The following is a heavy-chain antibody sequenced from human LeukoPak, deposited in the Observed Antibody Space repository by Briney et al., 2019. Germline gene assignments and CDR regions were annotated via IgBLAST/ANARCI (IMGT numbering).Heavy chain of an antibody. CDR1: GYTFTSYG. Sequence: GASVKVSCKASGYTFTSYGISWVRQAPGQGLEWMGGIIPIFGTANYAQKFQGRVTITADESTSTAYMELSSLRSEDTAVYYCARVAYSGSYEARLAPDGLYYYYYGMDVWGQGTTVTVSS. D-gene: IGHD1-26*01. CDR2: IIPIFGTA. J-gene: IGHJ6*02. V-gene: IGHV1-69*13. CDR3: ARVAYSGSYEARLAPDGLYYYYYGMDV.